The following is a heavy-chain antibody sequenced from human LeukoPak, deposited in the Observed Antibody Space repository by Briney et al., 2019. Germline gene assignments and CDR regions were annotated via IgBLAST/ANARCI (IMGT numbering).Heavy chain of an antibody. CDR3: ATFRVRGRSMWGMDV. V-gene: IGHV4-31*03. Sequence: SQTLSLTCTVSGGSISSGGYYWSWIRQHPGKGLEWIGYIYYSGSTYYNPSLKSRVTVSVDTSKNQFSLKLSSVTAADTPVYYCATFRVRGRSMWGMDVWGQGTTVTVSS. J-gene: IGHJ6*02. D-gene: IGHD3-10*01. CDR1: GGSISSGGYY. CDR2: IYYSGST.